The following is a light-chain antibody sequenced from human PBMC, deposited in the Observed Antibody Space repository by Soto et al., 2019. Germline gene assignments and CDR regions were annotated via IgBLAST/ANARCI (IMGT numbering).Light chain of an antibody. CDR3: SSHTSSSTPYV. CDR1: SSDVGIYNL. V-gene: IGLV2-14*02. CDR2: DVS. Sequence: QSALTQPASVSGSPGQSITISCTGTSSDVGIYNLVSWYQQHPGKAPKLIIYDVSSRTSGVSNRFSGSKSGNTASLTISGLQAEDEADYYCSSHTSSSTPYVFGTGTKLTVL. J-gene: IGLJ1*01.